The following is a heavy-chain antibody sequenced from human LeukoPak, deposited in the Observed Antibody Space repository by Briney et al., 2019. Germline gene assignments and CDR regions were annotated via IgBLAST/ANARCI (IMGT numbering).Heavy chain of an antibody. CDR1: GYTFTSYD. V-gene: IGHV1-8*01. CDR2: MNPNSGNT. D-gene: IGHD2-2*01. CDR3: ARVADIVVVPAAMLAFDI. Sequence: ASVKVSCKASGYTFTSYDINWVRQATGQGLEWMGWMNPNSGNTGYAQKFQGRVTMTRNTSISTAYMELSSLRSEDTAVYYCARVADIVVVPAAMLAFDIWGQGTMVTVSS. J-gene: IGHJ3*02.